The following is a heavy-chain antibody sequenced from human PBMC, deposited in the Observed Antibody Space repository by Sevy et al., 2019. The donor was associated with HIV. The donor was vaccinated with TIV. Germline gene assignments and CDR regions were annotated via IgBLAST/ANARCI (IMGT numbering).Heavy chain of an antibody. J-gene: IGHJ6*02. D-gene: IGHD6-13*01. CDR1: GGSISSYY. CDR3: AREMAIAAAVDYYYGMDV. Sequence: SETLSLTCTVSGGSISSYYWSWIRQPAGKGLEWIGRIYTSGSTNYNPTLKSRVTTPVDTSRNQFSLKLSSVTAADTAVYYCAREMAIAAAVDYYYGMDVWGQGTTVTVSS. V-gene: IGHV4-4*07. CDR2: IYTSGST.